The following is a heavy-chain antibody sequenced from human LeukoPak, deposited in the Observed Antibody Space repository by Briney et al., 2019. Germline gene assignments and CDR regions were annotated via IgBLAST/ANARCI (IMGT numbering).Heavy chain of an antibody. CDR1: GFTFSSYA. CDR2: ISGSGGST. CDR3: AKGTTGGVYFDY. Sequence: HAGGSLRLSCAASGFTFSSYAMSWVRQAPGKGLEWVSAISGSGGSTYYADSVKGRFTISRDNSKNTLYPQMNSLRAEDTAVYYCAKGTTGGVYFDYWGQGTLVTVSS. V-gene: IGHV3-23*01. D-gene: IGHD1-1*01. J-gene: IGHJ4*02.